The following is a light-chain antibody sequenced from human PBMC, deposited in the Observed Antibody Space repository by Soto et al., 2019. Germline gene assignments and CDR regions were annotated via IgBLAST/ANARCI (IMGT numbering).Light chain of an antibody. CDR2: AAS. CDR3: RQSESTLLW. CDR1: QSISIY. J-gene: IGKJ1*01. V-gene: IGKV1-39*01. Sequence: DIQMTQSPSSLSASVGDRVTITCRTNQSISIYVNWCQQKPGKAPKLLIYAASTLQSAAPSRLSRSGSGTDFTLASTSRQPEDFAVYDCRQSESTLLWFXQWTKVDIK.